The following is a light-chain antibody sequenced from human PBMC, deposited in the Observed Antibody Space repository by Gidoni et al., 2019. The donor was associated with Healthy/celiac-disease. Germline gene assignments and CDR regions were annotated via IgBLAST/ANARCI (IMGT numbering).Light chain of an antibody. CDR1: QSISSY. V-gene: IGKV1-39*01. CDR2: AAT. J-gene: IGKJ2*02. Sequence: DLQMTQYPSSLSASVGDRVTITCRASQSISSYLNWYQQKPGKAPKLLIYAATNLQSGVPSRITGSGSGTEFTLTISSLQPEDVAEDYCQHCYKTPCTFGRGTKLEIK. CDR3: QHCYKTPCT.